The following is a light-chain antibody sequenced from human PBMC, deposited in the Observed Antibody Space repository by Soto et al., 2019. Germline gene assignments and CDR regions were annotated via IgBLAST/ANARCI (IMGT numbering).Light chain of an antibody. J-gene: IGKJ1*01. V-gene: IGKV3-15*01. Sequence: EIVMTQSPTTLSVSPGERATLSCRASQSVSSNLAWYQQKPGQAPRLLIYGASTSATGITARFSGSGYGTKFTLTISSLQSDDFAGYYCQQYNNWPPWTFGQGTKVDIK. CDR1: QSVSSN. CDR3: QQYNNWPPWT. CDR2: GAS.